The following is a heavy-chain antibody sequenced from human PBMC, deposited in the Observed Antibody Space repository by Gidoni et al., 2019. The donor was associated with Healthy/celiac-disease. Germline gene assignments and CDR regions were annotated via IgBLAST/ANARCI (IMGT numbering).Heavy chain of an antibody. Sequence: EVQLVESGGGLVKPGGSLRLSCAASGFTFSSYSMNWVRQAPGKGLEWVSSISSSSSYIYYADSVKGRFTISRDNAKNSLYLQMNSLRAEDTAVYYCARDYIPGERCFWDIWGQGTMVTVSS. J-gene: IGHJ3*02. CDR1: GFTFSSYS. D-gene: IGHD7-27*01. CDR3: ARDYIPGERCFWDI. CDR2: ISSSSSYI. V-gene: IGHV3-21*01.